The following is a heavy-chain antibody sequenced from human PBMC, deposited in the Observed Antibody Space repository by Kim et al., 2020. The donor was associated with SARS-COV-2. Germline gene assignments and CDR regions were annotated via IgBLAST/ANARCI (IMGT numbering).Heavy chain of an antibody. V-gene: IGHV4-34*01. CDR2: INHSGST. CDR1: GGSFSGYY. J-gene: IGHJ6*02. D-gene: IGHD3-10*01. Sequence: SETLSLTCAVYGGSFSGYYWSWIRQPPGKGLEWIGEINHSGSTNYNPSLKSRVTISVDTSKNQFSLKLSSVTAADTAVYYCARVPLWAGAGMDVWGQGTTVTVSS. CDR3: ARVPLWAGAGMDV.